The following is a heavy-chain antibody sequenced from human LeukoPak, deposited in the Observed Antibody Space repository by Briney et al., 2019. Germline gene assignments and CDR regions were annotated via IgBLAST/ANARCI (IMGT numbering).Heavy chain of an antibody. CDR2: INPNSGVT. D-gene: IGHD3-10*01. V-gene: IGHV1-2*02. J-gene: IGHJ5*02. CDR1: GYTFTGYY. CDR3: ARESGEVRGVIIQLGFNWFDP. Sequence: GASVKVSCKASGYTFTGYYMHWVRQAPGQGLEWMGWINPNSGVTNYAQKFQGRVTMTRDTSISTAYMELSRLRSDDTAVYYCARESGEVRGVIIQLGFNWFDPWGQGTLVTVSS.